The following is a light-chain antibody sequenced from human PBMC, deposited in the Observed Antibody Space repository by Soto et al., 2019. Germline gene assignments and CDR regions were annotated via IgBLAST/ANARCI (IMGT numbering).Light chain of an antibody. CDR1: RSNIGSQV. V-gene: IGLV1-44*01. J-gene: IGLJ2*01. CDR3: ATWDDSLDGPV. Sequence: QSVLTQPPSASGAPGQRVTISCSGSRSNIGSQVVQWFQHLPGTAPKLLIQNNSERPSGVPDRFSGSKSGTSASLAISGLQSEVEGDYYCATWDDSLDGPVFGGGTQLTVL. CDR2: NNS.